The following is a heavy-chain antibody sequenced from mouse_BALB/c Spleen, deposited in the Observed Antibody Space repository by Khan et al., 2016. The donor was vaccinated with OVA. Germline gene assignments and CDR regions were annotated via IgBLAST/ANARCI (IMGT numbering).Heavy chain of an antibody. CDR1: GFSLTNFG. CDR2: IWSGGST. CDR3: ARREYLMTWFAY. V-gene: IGHV2-2*02. Sequence: QVQLQQSGPGLVLPSQSLSITCTVSGFSLTNFGVHWVRQSPGKGLEWLGVIWSGGSTDYNAAFKSRLSISKDNSKSQVFFKMNSLQANDTATYXCARREYLMTWFAYWGQGTLVTVSA. J-gene: IGHJ3*01.